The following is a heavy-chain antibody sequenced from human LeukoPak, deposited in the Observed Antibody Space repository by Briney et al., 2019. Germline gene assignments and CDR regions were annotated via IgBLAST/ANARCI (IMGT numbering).Heavy chain of an antibody. Sequence: GGSLRLSCAASGFTFSSYGMHWVRQAPGTGLEWVAVIWYDGSNKYYADSVKGRFTISRDNSKNTLYLQMNSLRAEDTAVYYCAKDQAAVADYFDYWGQGTLVTVSS. CDR3: AKDQAAVADYFDY. V-gene: IGHV3-33*06. D-gene: IGHD6-19*01. J-gene: IGHJ4*02. CDR1: GFTFSSYG. CDR2: IWYDGSNK.